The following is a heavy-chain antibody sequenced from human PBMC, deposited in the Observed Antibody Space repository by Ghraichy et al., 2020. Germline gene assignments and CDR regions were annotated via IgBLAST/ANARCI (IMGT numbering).Heavy chain of an antibody. V-gene: IGHV1-3*01. Sequence: ASVKVSCRASGYTLTSYAMHWVRQAPGQRLEWMGWINAGNGNTKYSQNFQERVTITRDTSASTVFMELSSLRSEDTAVYYCAREVGGMTLVGMDVWGQGTTVTVSS. J-gene: IGHJ6*02. CDR3: AREVGGMTLVGMDV. D-gene: IGHD1-1*01. CDR2: INAGNGNT. CDR1: GYTLTSYA.